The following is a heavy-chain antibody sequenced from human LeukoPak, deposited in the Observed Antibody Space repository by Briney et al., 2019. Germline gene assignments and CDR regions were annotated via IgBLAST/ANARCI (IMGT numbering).Heavy chain of an antibody. D-gene: IGHD3-3*01. CDR3: ARVYYRRSGYYNPFDY. V-gene: IGHV1-69*13. Sequence: VASVKVSCKASGGTFSSYAISWVRQAPGQGLEWMGGVIPIFGTANYAQKFQGRVTITADESTSTAYMELSSLRSEDTAVYYCARVYYRRSGYYNPFDYWGQGTLATVSS. CDR2: VIPIFGTA. J-gene: IGHJ4*02. CDR1: GGTFSSYA.